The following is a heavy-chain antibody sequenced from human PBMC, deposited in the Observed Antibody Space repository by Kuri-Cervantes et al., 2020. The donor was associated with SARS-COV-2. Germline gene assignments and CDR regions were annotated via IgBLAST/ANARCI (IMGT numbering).Heavy chain of an antibody. CDR2: INSYGSST. Sequence: GESLKISCAASGFTFSSYWMHWVRQAPGKGLVWVSRINSYGSSTSYADSVKGRFTISRDNAKNTLYLQMDSLRAEDTAVYYCAREEGGELGEAFDYWGQGALVTVSS. CDR3: AREEGGELGEAFDY. J-gene: IGHJ4*02. CDR1: GFTFSSYW. D-gene: IGHD7-27*01. V-gene: IGHV3-74*01.